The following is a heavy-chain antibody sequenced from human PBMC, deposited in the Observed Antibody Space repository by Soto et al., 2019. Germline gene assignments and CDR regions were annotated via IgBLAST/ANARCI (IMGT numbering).Heavy chain of an antibody. D-gene: IGHD1-26*01. CDR2: LTGSGAST. CDR3: ARDFGGRRPFEY. Sequence: PGGSLRLSCLASEFTFASYAMTWVRQAPGKGLEWVSALTGSGASTYYADSVKGRFTISRDNSKNTLYLEMYSLRAEDTAVYYCARDFGGRRPFEYWGQGTLVTVS. CDR1: EFTFASYA. J-gene: IGHJ4*02. V-gene: IGHV3-23*01.